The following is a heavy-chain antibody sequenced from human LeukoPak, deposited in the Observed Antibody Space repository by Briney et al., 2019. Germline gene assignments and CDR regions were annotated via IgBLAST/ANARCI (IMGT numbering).Heavy chain of an antibody. Sequence: GGSLRLSCAASGFTFSSYSMNWVRQAPGKGLEWVSYISSSSSTIYYADSVKGRFTISRDNAKNSLYLQMNSLRAEDTAVYYRARPGTTASYWYFDLWGRGTLVTVSS. CDR1: GFTFSSYS. V-gene: IGHV3-48*04. J-gene: IGHJ2*01. CDR3: ARPGTTASYWYFDL. D-gene: IGHD4-17*01. CDR2: ISSSSSTI.